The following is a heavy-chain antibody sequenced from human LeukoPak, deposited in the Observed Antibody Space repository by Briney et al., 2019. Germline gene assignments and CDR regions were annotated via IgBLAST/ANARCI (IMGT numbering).Heavy chain of an antibody. CDR3: ARGVMGYDSSGCYGDYYYMDV. V-gene: IGHV4-4*07. Sequence: SETLSLTCTVSGDSFTSYYWSWIRQPAGKGLEWVGLIYASGNTNYNPSLKSRITMSVDTSKNHFSLKLSSVTAADTAVYYCARGVMGYDSSGCYGDYYYMDVWGKGTTVTISS. D-gene: IGHD3-22*01. CDR1: GDSFTSYY. CDR2: IYASGNT. J-gene: IGHJ6*03.